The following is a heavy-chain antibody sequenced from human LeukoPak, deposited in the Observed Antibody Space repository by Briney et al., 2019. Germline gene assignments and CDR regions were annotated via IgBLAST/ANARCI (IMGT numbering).Heavy chain of an antibody. V-gene: IGHV4-39*07. CDR3: AREKNGGSYSAFDY. CDR1: GGSISSRGYY. Sequence: SETRSLTCTVSGGSISSRGYYWGWIRQPPGKGLEWIGCIYYSGSTYYNLSLKSRVTISADTSKNQFSLKLSSVTAADTAVYYCAREKNGGSYSAFDYWGQGTLVTVSS. J-gene: IGHJ4*02. D-gene: IGHD1-26*01. CDR2: IYYSGST.